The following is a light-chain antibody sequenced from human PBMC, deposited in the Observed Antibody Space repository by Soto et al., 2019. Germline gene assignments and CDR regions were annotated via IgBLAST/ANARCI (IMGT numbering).Light chain of an antibody. J-gene: IGKJ1*01. CDR3: QQYYSYLPT. Sequence: AIRMTQSPSSLSASTGDRVTITCRASQGISSYLAWYQQKPGKAPKLLIYAASTLQSGVPSRFSGSGSGTDFTLTISWLQSEDFATYYCQQYYSYLPTFGRGTKAEIK. CDR2: AAS. V-gene: IGKV1-8*01. CDR1: QGISSY.